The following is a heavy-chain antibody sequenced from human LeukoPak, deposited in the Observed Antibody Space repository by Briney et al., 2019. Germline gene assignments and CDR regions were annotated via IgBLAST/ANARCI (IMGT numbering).Heavy chain of an antibody. V-gene: IGHV3-48*03. J-gene: IGHJ4*02. D-gene: IGHD6-6*01. CDR1: GFTFSSYE. CDR3: ARVPYSSSPGVYFDY. CDR2: ISSSGSTI. Sequence: PGGSLRLSCAASGFTFSSYEMNWVRQAPGKGLEWVSYISSSGSTIYYADSVKGRFTISRDNAKNSLYLQMNSLRAEDTAVYYCARVPYSSSPGVYFDYWGQGTLVTASS.